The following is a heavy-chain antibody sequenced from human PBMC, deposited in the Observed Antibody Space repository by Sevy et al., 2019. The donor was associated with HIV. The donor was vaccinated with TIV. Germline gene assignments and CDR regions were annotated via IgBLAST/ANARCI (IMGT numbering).Heavy chain of an antibody. D-gene: IGHD3-16*01. V-gene: IGHV3-9*01. J-gene: IGHJ6*02. CDR3: VKGRITEDDYYYGLDV. Sequence: GGSLRLSCATSGVSFEDYGMHWVRQSPERGLEWVAGINYNSGRVGYIDSVKGRFTISRDNAKHSLSLQMTSLKPEASALYHCVKGRITEDDYYYGLDVWGQGTTVTVSS. CDR1: GVSFEDYG. CDR2: INYNSGRV.